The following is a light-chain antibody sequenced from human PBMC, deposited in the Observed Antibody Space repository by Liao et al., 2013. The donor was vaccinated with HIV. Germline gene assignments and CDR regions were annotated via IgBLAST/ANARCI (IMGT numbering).Light chain of an antibody. V-gene: IGLV3-21*04. Sequence: SHVLTQPPSVSVAPGKTAKITCGGDDIGSKSVHWYQQKPGQAPGLVIFYDSDRPSGIPARFSGSNSGNTATLTISRVEAGDEADYYCQVWDSSSDHWVFGGGTKLTVL. J-gene: IGLJ3*02. CDR3: QVWDSSSDHWV. CDR2: YDS. CDR1: DIGSKS.